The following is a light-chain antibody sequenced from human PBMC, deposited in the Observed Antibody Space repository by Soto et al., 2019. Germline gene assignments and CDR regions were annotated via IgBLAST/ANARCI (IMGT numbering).Light chain of an antibody. J-gene: IGLJ1*01. CDR2: EVN. Sequence: QYALTQPASWSGSPGQSITISCTGTITDVGGYKYVSWYQQHPGTAPKLMIFEVNGRPSGVSDRFSGSKSGNTASLTISGLQPEDEADYYCSSFSSSSPPYVFGTGTKVTVL. CDR1: ITDVGGYKY. CDR3: SSFSSSSPPYV. V-gene: IGLV2-14*01.